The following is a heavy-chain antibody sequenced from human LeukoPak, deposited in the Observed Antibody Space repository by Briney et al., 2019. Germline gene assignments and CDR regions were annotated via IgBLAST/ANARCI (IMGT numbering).Heavy chain of an antibody. CDR3: ATAIWECAGITMVRGVLQGCRFDP. J-gene: IGHJ5*02. Sequence: SVKVSFKASGGTFSSYAISWVRQAPGQGLEWMGGIIPIFGTANYAQKFQGRVTITADESTSTAYMELSSLRSEDTAVYYCATAIWECAGITMVRGVLQGCRFDPWGQGTLVTVSS. D-gene: IGHD3-10*01. CDR1: GGTFSSYA. V-gene: IGHV1-69*13. CDR2: IIPIFGTA.